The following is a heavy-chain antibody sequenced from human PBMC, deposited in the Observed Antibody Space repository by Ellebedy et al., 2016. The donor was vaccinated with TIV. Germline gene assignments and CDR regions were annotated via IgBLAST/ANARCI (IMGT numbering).Heavy chain of an antibody. CDR2: ISSRSIDI. V-gene: IGHV3-21*01. CDR3: ARLLWFGESYYGMDV. Sequence: GESLKISCAASGFTFSSYGMHWVRQAPGKGLEWVSSISSRSIDIYYADSVKGRFTISRDNAKDSLSLQMSSLRAEDTAVYYCARLLWFGESYYGMDVWGQGTTVTVSS. J-gene: IGHJ6*02. CDR1: GFTFSSYG. D-gene: IGHD3-10*01.